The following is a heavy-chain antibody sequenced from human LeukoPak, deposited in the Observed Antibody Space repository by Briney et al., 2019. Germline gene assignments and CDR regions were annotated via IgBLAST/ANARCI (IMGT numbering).Heavy chain of an antibody. D-gene: IGHD3-9*01. CDR1: GDSVSTKSAA. Sequence: SQTLSLTCALSGDSVSTKSAAWNWIRQSPSRGLEWLGRTYHGSKWYNDYAESVKSRITINADTSKNQFSLQLNSETPEDTAVYYCARVDLGSAIFEPKWFDPWGQGTLVTVSS. V-gene: IGHV6-1*01. J-gene: IGHJ5*02. CDR3: ARVDLGSAIFEPKWFDP. CDR2: TYHGSKWYN.